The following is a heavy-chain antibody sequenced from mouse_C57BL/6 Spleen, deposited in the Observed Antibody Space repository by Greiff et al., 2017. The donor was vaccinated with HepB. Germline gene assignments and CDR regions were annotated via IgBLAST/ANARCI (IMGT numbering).Heavy chain of an antibody. D-gene: IGHD1-1*01. Sequence: VQLQQSGAELAKPGASVKLSCKASGYTFTSYWMHWVKQRPGQGLEWIGYINPSSGYTKYNQKFKDKATLTADKSSSTAYMQLSSLTYEDSAVYYCASTDYGSSFAMDYWGQGTSVTVSS. CDR1: GYTFTSYW. V-gene: IGHV1-7*01. CDR2: INPSSGYT. J-gene: IGHJ4*01. CDR3: ASTDYGSSFAMDY.